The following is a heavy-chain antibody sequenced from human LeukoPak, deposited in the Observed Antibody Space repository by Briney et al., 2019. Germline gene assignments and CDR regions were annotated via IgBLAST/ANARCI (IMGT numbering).Heavy chain of an antibody. J-gene: IGHJ4*02. D-gene: IGHD5-12*01. CDR3: ARSRGYDQDY. Sequence: SETLSLTCTVSGDSISSSGDYWGWIRQPPGKGLEWIGNIYYSGSTYYNPSLKSRVTIAVDTSKNQFSLKLTSVTAADTAVYYCARSRGYDQDYWGQGTLVTVSS. CDR1: GDSISSSGDY. V-gene: IGHV4-39*01. CDR2: IYYSGST.